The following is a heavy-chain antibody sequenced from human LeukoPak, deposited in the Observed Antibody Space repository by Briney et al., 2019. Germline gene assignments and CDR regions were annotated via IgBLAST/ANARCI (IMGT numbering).Heavy chain of an antibody. CDR1: GFSFSNYW. J-gene: IGHJ4*02. CDR2: INSDETGT. CDR3: ARDGSLPDY. V-gene: IGHV3-74*01. Sequence: GGSLRLSCAASGFSFSNYWMHWVRQAPGEGLVWVARINSDETGTSYADSVKGRFTISRDNAKDTLYLQMNSLRAEDTAVYYCARDGSLPDYWGQGTLVTVSS.